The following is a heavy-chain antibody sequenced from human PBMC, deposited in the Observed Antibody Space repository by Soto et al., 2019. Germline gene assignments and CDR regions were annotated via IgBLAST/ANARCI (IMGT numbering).Heavy chain of an antibody. CDR2: ISGNGIAT. CDR3: ARAAISMVRGTNNWFDP. V-gene: IGHV3-23*01. J-gene: IGHJ5*02. CDR1: GFIFSDHA. Sequence: PGGSLRLSCEASGFIFSDHAMSWVRQAPGKGLEWVSAISGNGIATYYADSVKGRFTISRDNSKNRLYLQMNRLRADDTAVYYCARAAISMVRGTNNWFDPWGQGTLVTVSS. D-gene: IGHD3-10*01.